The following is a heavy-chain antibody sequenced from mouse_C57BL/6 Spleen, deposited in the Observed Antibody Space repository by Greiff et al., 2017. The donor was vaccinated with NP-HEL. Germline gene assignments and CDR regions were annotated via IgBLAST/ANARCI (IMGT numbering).Heavy chain of an antibody. J-gene: IGHJ4*01. Sequence: QVQLQQPGAELVMPGASVKLSCKASGYTFTSYWMHWVKQRPGQGLEWIGEIDPSDSYTNYNQKFKGKSTLTVDKSSSTAYMQLSSLTSEDSAVYYCARSGGAMDCWGQGTSVTVSS. CDR2: IDPSDSYT. CDR1: GYTFTSYW. CDR3: ARSGGAMDC. V-gene: IGHV1-69*01. D-gene: IGHD4-1*01.